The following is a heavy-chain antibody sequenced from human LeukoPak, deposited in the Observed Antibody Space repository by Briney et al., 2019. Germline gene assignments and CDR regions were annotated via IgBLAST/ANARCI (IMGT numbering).Heavy chain of an antibody. Sequence: SETLSLTCAVSGGSINSYYWSWVRQPPGKGLDWIGYIYYTGSTNYNPSLKSRVTISVDTSNNKFSLKLTSLTAADTAVYYCVRHLSAGRPAFDIWGQGTMVTVSS. V-gene: IGHV4-59*08. CDR3: VRHLSAGRPAFDI. CDR2: IYYTGST. CDR1: GGSINSYY. J-gene: IGHJ3*02. D-gene: IGHD2-15*01.